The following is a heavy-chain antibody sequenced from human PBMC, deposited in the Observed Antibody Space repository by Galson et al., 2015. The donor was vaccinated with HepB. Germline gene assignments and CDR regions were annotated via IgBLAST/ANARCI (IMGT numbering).Heavy chain of an antibody. CDR3: ARDIPQEVGVVTYGMDV. CDR1: GYTFTSYY. CDR2: IKPSGGST. V-gene: IGHV1-46*01. Sequence: SVKVSCKASGYTFTSYYMHWVRQAPGQGLEWMGIIKPSGGSTSYAQKFQGRVTMTRDTSTSTVYMELSSLRSEDTAVYYCARDIPQEVGVVTYGMDVWGQGTTVTVSS. J-gene: IGHJ6*02. D-gene: IGHD3-22*01.